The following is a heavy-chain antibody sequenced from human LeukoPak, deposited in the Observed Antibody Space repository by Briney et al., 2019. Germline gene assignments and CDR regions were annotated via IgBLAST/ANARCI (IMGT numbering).Heavy chain of an antibody. J-gene: IGHJ5*02. V-gene: IGHV1-69*05. CDR1: GGSFSSYA. CDR3: AFLSPSHCGGYRWFDP. D-gene: IGHD4-17*01. CDR2: IIPIFGTA. Sequence: GASVKVSCKASGGSFSSYAISWVRQAPGQGLEWMGGIIPIFGTANYAQKLQGRVSPTTDESTSTAYMELSSLRSEGTAGYYCAFLSPSHCGGYRWFDPWGQGTLVTVSS.